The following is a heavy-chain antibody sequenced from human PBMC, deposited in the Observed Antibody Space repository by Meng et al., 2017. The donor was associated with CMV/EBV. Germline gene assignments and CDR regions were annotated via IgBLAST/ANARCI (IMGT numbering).Heavy chain of an antibody. J-gene: IGHJ5*02. Sequence: VQLGQSGAELRKPGASVKVSCKASGDTFTDYYMHWVRQAPGQGLEWMGCINPNSGDTNYAQKFQGRVTMTRDTSISTAYMELSRLRSDDTAVYYCTRDAHLTTVTPNWFDPWGQGTLVTASS. CDR3: TRDAHLTTVTPNWFDP. V-gene: IGHV1-2*02. D-gene: IGHD4-17*01. CDR2: INPNSGDT. CDR1: GDTFTDYY.